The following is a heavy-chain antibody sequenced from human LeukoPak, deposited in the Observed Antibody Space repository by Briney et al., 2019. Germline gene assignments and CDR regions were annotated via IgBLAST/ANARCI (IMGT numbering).Heavy chain of an antibody. J-gene: IGHJ3*01. D-gene: IGHD3-22*01. CDR3: ARTIYYYESTSYFSDAFDV. V-gene: IGHV3-21*01. CDR1: GFTLRGHS. Sequence: GGSLRLSCAATGFTLRGHSMNWVRQAPGKGLDWVSSISPTSAYIYYQDSVKGRFTISRDDAKNSPYLEMDSLRAEDTAVYYCARTIYYYESTSYFSDAFDVWGQGTMVTVSS. CDR2: ISPTSAYI.